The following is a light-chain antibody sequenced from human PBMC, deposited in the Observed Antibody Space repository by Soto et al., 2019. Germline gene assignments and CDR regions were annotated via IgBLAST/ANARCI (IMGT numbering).Light chain of an antibody. V-gene: IGLV1-44*01. CDR1: SSNIGDNT. CDR3: AAWDDSLNGPV. J-gene: IGLJ3*02. CDR2: NNN. Sequence: QSVLTQPPSASGTPGQRVTISCSGSSSNIGDNTVNWYQQLPVTAPKLLIYNNNQRPSGVPDRFSGSKSGTSASLAISGLQSEDEADYYGAAWDDSLNGPVFGGGTKLTVL.